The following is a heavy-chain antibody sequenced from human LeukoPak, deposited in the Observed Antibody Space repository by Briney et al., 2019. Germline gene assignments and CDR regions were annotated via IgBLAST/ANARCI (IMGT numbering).Heavy chain of an antibody. J-gene: IGHJ4*02. V-gene: IGHV3-23*01. D-gene: IGHD3-22*01. CDR3: ARDRDGTAYYPLDF. CDR1: GFPFSTYA. CDR2: ISGSGGDT. Sequence: PGGSLRLSCAASGFPFSTYAMSWVRQAPGKGLEWVSVISGSGGDTYYADSVKGRFTISGDNSKNTVYLQMNSLRAEDTALYYCARDRDGTAYYPLDFRGQGTLVTVSS.